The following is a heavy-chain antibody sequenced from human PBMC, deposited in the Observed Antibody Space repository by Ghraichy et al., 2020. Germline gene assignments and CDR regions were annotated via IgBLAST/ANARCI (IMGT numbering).Heavy chain of an antibody. CDR3: ARDRDGSGSYSLDY. V-gene: IGHV3-21*01. CDR1: GFTFSSYS. D-gene: IGHD3-10*01. J-gene: IGHJ4*02. Sequence: GGSLRLSCAASGFTFSSYSMNWVRQAPGKGLEWVSSISSSSYIYYADSVKGRFTISRDNAKNSLYLQMNSLRAEDTAVYYCARDRDGSGSYSLDYWGQGTLVTVSS. CDR2: ISSSSYI.